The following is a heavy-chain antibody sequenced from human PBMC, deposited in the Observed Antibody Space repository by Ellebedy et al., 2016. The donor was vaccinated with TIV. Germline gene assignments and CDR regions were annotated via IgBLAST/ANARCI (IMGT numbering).Heavy chain of an antibody. CDR1: GFTFSSYA. J-gene: IGHJ4*02. CDR3: AKAQRDNSGSYCDY. Sequence: GESLKISCAASGFTFSSYAMSWVRQAPGKGLEWVAAISGSGGSTYYADSVKGRFTISRDNSKNTLYLQMNSLRAEDTAVYYCAKAQRDNSGSYCDYWGQGTLVTVSS. V-gene: IGHV3-23*01. D-gene: IGHD1-26*01. CDR2: ISGSGGST.